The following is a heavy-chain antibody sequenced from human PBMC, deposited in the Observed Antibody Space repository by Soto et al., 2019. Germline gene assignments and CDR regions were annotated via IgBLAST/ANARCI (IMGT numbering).Heavy chain of an antibody. Sequence: SVKVSCKASGYTFTSYAMHWVRQAPGQRLEWMGWINAGNGNTKYSQKFQGRVTITRDTSASTAYMELSSLRSEDTAVYYCARRGYYDTETKPTYYFDYWGQGTLVTVSS. CDR3: ARRGYYDTETKPTYYFDY. D-gene: IGHD3-22*01. CDR2: INAGNGNT. CDR1: GYTFTSYA. V-gene: IGHV1-3*01. J-gene: IGHJ4*02.